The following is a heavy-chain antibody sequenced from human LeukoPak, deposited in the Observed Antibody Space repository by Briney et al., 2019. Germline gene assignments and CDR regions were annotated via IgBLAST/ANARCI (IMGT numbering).Heavy chain of an antibody. Sequence: GGSLRLSCAASGFTFSSYGMHWVRQAPGKGLEWVAVIWYDGSNKYYADSVKGRFTISRDNSKNTLYLQMNSLRAEDTAVYYCARHSPPAQNGILKRYYYYYGMDVWGQGTTVTVSS. CDR1: GFTFSSYG. D-gene: IGHD1-14*01. CDR3: ARHSPPAQNGILKRYYYYYGMDV. V-gene: IGHV3-33*08. CDR2: IWYDGSNK. J-gene: IGHJ6*02.